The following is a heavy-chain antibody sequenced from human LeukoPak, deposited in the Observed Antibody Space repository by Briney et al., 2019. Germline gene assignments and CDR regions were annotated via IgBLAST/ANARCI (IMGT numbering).Heavy chain of an antibody. CDR1: GFTFSSYE. CDR2: ISSSGSTI. D-gene: IGHD2-15*01. Sequence: GGSLRLSCAASGFTFSSYEMNWVRQAPGKGLEWVSYISSSGSTIYYADSVKGRFTISRDNAKNSLYLQMNSLRAEDTAIYYCAKIGGSVVYWGQGTLVTVSS. CDR3: AKIGGSVVY. V-gene: IGHV3-48*03. J-gene: IGHJ4*02.